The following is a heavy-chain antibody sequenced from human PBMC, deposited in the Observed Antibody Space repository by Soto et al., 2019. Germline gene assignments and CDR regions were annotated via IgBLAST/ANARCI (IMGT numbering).Heavy chain of an antibody. D-gene: IGHD4-17*01. Sequence: QVQLVESGGGVVQPGRSLRLSCAASGFTFSSYAMHWVRQAPGKGLEWVAVISYDGSNKYYADSVKGRFTISRDNSKNTLYLQMNSLRAEDTAVYYCARGNRRTTVTSRAYLAGAFDIWGQGTMVTVSS. CDR2: ISYDGSNK. J-gene: IGHJ3*02. CDR3: ARGNRRTTVTSRAYLAGAFDI. CDR1: GFTFSSYA. V-gene: IGHV3-30-3*01.